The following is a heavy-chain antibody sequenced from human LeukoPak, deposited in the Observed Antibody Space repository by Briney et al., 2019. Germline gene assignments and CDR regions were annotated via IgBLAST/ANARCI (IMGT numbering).Heavy chain of an antibody. V-gene: IGHV3-30*18. Sequence: PGGSLRLSCATSGFTFSSHGMHWVRQPPGKGLEWVALISYDGSSEYLVDSVKGRFTISRDNSKNTLYLQMSSLRAEDTAVYYCVKITSVTGGDCWGQGTRLTVSS. J-gene: IGHJ4*02. CDR1: GFTFSSHG. CDR2: ISYDGSSE. CDR3: VKITSVTGGDC. D-gene: IGHD1-1*01.